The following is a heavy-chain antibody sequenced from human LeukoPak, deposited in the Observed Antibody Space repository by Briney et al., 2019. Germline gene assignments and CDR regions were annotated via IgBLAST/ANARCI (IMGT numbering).Heavy chain of an antibody. CDR3: ATAKDGYNYEYYFDY. CDR1: GGSISSYY. CDR2: IYYSGST. Sequence: SETLSLICTVSGGSISSYYWSWIRQPPGKGLEWVGYIYYSGSTNYNPSLKSRVTISVDTSKNQFSLKLSAVTAADTAVYYCATAKDGYNYEYYFDYWGQGTLVTVSS. J-gene: IGHJ4*02. D-gene: IGHD5-24*01. V-gene: IGHV4-59*08.